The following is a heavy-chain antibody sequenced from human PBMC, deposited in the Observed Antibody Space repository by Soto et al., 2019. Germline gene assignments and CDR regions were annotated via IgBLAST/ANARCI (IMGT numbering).Heavy chain of an antibody. CDR3: ARHAMAGRSRLEWWGEVSD. V-gene: IGHV1-69*01. Sequence: QLQLVQSGSEVRKPGSSVNVSCKASGGTFSTYAISWLRQAPGQGPEWMGGIIPMFGTPNYAQKFQGRVTSTADAATSAAYMDLGSLRPDDTAVYYCARHAMAGRSRLEWWGEVSDWGQGTLVIVSS. J-gene: IGHJ4*01. D-gene: IGHD2-15*01. CDR1: GGTFSTYA. CDR2: IIPMFGTP.